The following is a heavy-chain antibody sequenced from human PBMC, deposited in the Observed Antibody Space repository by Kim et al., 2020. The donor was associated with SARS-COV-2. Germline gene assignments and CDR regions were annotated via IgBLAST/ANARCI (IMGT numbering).Heavy chain of an antibody. CDR2: VYYTGST. V-gene: IGHV4-39*01. D-gene: IGHD2-21*01. CDR1: GASISSSGYY. J-gene: IGHJ4*02. CDR3: ARHFRGTSLRFLGLFQFDY. Sequence: SETLSLTCTVSGASISSSGYYWGWIRQPQGKGLEWIGSVYYTGSTYYNPYLKGRVTISVDTSKNQFSLKLSSVTAADTAVYYCARHFRGTSLRFLGLFQFDYWGQGTLLTLSS.